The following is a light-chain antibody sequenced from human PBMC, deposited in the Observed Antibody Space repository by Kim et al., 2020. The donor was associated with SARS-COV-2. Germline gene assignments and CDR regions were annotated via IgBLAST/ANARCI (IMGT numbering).Light chain of an antibody. V-gene: IGKV3-20*01. Sequence: ELVLTQSPDTLSLSPGERATVSCRASQSISSKYLAWYQHKPGQVLRLLIYDASSRASGIPDRFSGSGSGTDFTLTISRLEPEDFAVYYCQQYGSWVKYTFGQGTKLEI. CDR1: QSISSKY. CDR3: QQYGSWVKYT. J-gene: IGKJ2*01. CDR2: DAS.